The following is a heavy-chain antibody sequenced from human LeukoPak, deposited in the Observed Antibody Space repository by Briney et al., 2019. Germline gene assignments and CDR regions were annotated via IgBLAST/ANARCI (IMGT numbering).Heavy chain of an antibody. J-gene: IGHJ4*02. CDR3: ASTGGYGYDY. Sequence: SETLSLTCTVSSGSISSYYWSWIRQPPGKGLEWIGYIYYSGSTNYNPSLKSRVTISVDTSKNQFSLMLSSVTAADTAVYYCASTGGYGYDYWGQGTLVTVSS. D-gene: IGHD5-18*01. CDR1: SGSISSYY. CDR2: IYYSGST. V-gene: IGHV4-59*01.